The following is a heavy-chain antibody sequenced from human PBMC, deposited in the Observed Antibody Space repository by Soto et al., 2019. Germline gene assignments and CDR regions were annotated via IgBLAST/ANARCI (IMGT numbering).Heavy chain of an antibody. V-gene: IGHV4-31*03. CDR2: IYYSGST. J-gene: IGHJ4*02. Sequence: PSETLSLTCTVSGGSISSGGYYWSWIRQHPGKGLEWIGYIYYSGSTYYNPPLKSRVTISVDTSKNQFSLKLSSVTAADTAVYYCARFAFGELLYFDYWGQGTPVTVSS. CDR3: ARFAFGELLYFDY. CDR1: GGSISSGGYY. D-gene: IGHD3-10*01.